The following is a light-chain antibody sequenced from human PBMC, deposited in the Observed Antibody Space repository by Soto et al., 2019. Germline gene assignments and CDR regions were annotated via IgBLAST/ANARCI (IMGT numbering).Light chain of an antibody. J-gene: IGKJ3*01. CDR3: QQRSRWPRGT. Sequence: VLTQSPATLSLSPGESATLSCRAGQNVGNNLAWYQQKSGQAPRLLIYAASDRATGVPARFSGGMSGTDFTLTISSLEPEDFATYFCQQRSRWPRGTFGRGTKVDMK. CDR2: AAS. CDR1: QNVGNN. V-gene: IGKV3-11*01.